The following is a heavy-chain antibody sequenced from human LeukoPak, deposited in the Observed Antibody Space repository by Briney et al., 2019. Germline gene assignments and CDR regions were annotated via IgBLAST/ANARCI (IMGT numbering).Heavy chain of an antibody. CDR1: GFTFSSYS. Sequence: GGSLRLSCAASGFTFSSYSMNWVRQAPGKGLEWVSSISSSSSNKYYADSVKGRFTISRDNAKNSLYLQMNSLRAEDTAVYYCARDRSYGRDYYDSIGYYSFGVWDYWGQGTLVTVSS. CDR2: ISSSSSNK. V-gene: IGHV3-21*01. CDR3: ARDRSYGRDYYDSIGYYSFGVWDY. J-gene: IGHJ4*02. D-gene: IGHD3-22*01.